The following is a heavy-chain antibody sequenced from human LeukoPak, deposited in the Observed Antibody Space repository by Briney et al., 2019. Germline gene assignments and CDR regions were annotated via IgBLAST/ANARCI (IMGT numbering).Heavy chain of an antibody. CDR1: GFTFSRYW. CDR3: ARGAIAGANFDY. J-gene: IGHJ4*02. CDR2: ITTAGTST. Sequence: GVPLTLPCGDCGFTFSRYWMHWLRDARGKGLVWVSHITTAGTSTIYADSVKGRFTISRDNAKNTLYLQMNSLRAEDTAVYYCARGAIAGANFDYWGQGTLVTVSS. V-gene: IGHV3-74*01. D-gene: IGHD1-26*01.